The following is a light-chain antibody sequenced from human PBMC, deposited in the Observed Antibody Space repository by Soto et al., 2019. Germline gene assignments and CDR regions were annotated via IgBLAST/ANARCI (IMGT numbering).Light chain of an antibody. CDR2: SNN. V-gene: IGLV1-44*01. J-gene: IGLJ2*01. CDR1: SSNIGSNT. Sequence: QSALTQPPSASGTPGKRVTISCPGSSSNIGSNTVNWYQQLPGTAPKLLIYSNNQRPSGVPDRFSGSKSGTSASLAISGLQSEDEADYYCAAWDDSLNGVVFGGGTKVTVL. CDR3: AAWDDSLNGVV.